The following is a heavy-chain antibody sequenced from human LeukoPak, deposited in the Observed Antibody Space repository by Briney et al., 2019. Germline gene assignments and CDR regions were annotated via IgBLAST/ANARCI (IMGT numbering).Heavy chain of an antibody. CDR3: ARAEYSSGWGYYYGMDV. J-gene: IGHJ6*02. V-gene: IGHV1-69*01. CDR1: GGTFSSYA. D-gene: IGHD6-19*01. Sequence: SVTVSCKASGGTFSSYAISWVRQAPGQGLEWMGGIIPIFGTANYAQKFQGRVTITADESTSTAYMELSSLRSEDTAVYYCARAEYSSGWGYYYGMDVWGQGTTVTVSS. CDR2: IIPIFGTA.